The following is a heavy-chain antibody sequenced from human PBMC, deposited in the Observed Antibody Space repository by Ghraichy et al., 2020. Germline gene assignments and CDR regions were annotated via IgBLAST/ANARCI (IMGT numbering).Heavy chain of an antibody. D-gene: IGHD3-9*01. J-gene: IGHJ5*02. V-gene: IGHV3-23*01. CDR3: ASSPWLLSWFDP. CDR1: GFTFSSYA. Sequence: GGSLRLSCAASGFTFSSYAMSWVRQAPGKGLEWVSAISGSGGSTYYADSVKGRFTISRDNSKNTLYLQMNSLRAEDTAVYYCASSPWLLSWFDPWGQGTLVTVSS. CDR2: ISGSGGST.